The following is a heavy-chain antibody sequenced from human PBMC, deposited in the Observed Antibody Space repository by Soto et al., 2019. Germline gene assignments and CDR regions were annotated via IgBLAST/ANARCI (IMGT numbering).Heavy chain of an antibody. D-gene: IGHD1-20*01. CDR3: AKEGNWNDGGLYYGTDV. CDR1: GFTFSRYA. CDR2: ISYDGSNK. V-gene: IGHV3-30*18. Sequence: PGGSLRLSCAASGFTFSRYAMSWVRQAPGKGLEWVAVISYDGSNKYYADSVKGRFTISRDNSKNTLYLQMNSLRAEDTAVYYCAKEGNWNDGGLYYGTDVWGQGTTVTAP. J-gene: IGHJ6*02.